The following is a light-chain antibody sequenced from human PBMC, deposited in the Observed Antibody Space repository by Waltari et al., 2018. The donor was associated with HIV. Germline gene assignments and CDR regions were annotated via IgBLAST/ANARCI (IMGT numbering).Light chain of an antibody. CDR3: ASYSNTDTLVV. V-gene: IGLV2-14*03. J-gene: IGLJ2*01. CDR2: EVT. CDR1: SRDICGYNS. Sequence: QSALTQPAPVSGSPGQSLPISCTGTSRDICGYNSASWSRQHPGQAPQLLIYEVTHRPSGVSHRFSGSKSGNTASLTISGLQAEDEATFYCASYSNTDTLVVFGGGTRLTVL.